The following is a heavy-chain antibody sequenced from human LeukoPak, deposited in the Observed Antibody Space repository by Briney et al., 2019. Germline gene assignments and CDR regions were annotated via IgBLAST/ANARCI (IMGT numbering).Heavy chain of an antibody. CDR1: GGSISSYY. CDR3: ARGPYSYDSSGAFDI. Sequence: SETLSLTCTVSGGSISSYYWSWIRQPAGKGLEWIGRIYTSGSTNYNPSLKSRVTISVDTSKNQFSLKLSSVTAADAAVYFCARGPYSYDSSGAFDIWGQGTMVTVSS. V-gene: IGHV4-4*07. D-gene: IGHD3-22*01. CDR2: IYTSGST. J-gene: IGHJ3*02.